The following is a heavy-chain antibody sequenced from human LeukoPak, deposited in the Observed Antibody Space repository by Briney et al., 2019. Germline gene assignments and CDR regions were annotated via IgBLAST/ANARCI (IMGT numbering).Heavy chain of an antibody. V-gene: IGHV1-69*01. CDR2: IIPIFGTA. CDR1: GGTFSSYA. Sequence: SVKVSCKASGGTFSSYAISWVRQAPGQGLEWMGGIIPIFGTANYAQKFQGRVTITADESTSTAYIELSSLRSEDTAVYYCARHAKDCSGGSCYSLDYYYGMDVWGQGTTVTVSS. J-gene: IGHJ6*02. D-gene: IGHD2-15*01. CDR3: ARHAKDCSGGSCYSLDYYYGMDV.